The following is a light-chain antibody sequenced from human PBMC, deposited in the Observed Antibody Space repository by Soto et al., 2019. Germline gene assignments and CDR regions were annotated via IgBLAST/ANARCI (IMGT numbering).Light chain of an antibody. Sequence: QSVLTQPASVSGSPGQSITISCTGTSSDVGGYNAVSWYQQHPGRAPKLMIYDVSNRPSGISNRFSGSKSGSTASLTISGLQAEDDADYYCSSYTRSGVYVFGAWTKLTVL. CDR3: SSYTRSGVYV. V-gene: IGLV2-14*01. CDR2: DVS. CDR1: SSDVGGYNA. J-gene: IGLJ1*01.